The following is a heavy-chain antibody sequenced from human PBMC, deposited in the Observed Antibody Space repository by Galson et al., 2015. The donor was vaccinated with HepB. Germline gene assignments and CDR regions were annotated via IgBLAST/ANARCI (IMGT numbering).Heavy chain of an antibody. CDR1: GFTVSTNY. D-gene: IGHD6-19*01. J-gene: IGHJ4*02. CDR3: AREGRSAWLEY. CDR2: TYSGGKT. Sequence: SLRLSCAASGFTVSTNYMSWVRQAPGKGLEWVSVTYSGGKTYYADSVKGRFTISRDSAKDTLVLQLNRLRVDDPAVYYCAREGRSAWLEYWGQGTLVTVSP. V-gene: IGHV3-66*01.